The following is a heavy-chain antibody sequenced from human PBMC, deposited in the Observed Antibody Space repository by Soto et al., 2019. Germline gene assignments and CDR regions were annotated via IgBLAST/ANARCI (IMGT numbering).Heavy chain of an antibody. J-gene: IGHJ3*02. Sequence: PGESLKISCKGSGYGFSIHWVAWLRQMPGKGLEWVGIIYPGDSDTRYSPSFQGQVTISADKSVSTAYLQWSSLKASDTAIYYCARRDNAFDIWGQGTMVTVSS. CDR1: GYGFSIHW. D-gene: IGHD1-20*01. V-gene: IGHV5-51*01. CDR3: ARRDNAFDI. CDR2: IYPGDSDT.